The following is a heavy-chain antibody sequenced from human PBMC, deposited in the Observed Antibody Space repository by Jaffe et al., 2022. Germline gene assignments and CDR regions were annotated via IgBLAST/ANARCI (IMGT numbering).Heavy chain of an antibody. CDR2: INAGNGNT. D-gene: IGHD4-17*01. CDR3: ARVFNGDYVNAFDI. Sequence: QVQLVQSGAEVKKPGASVKVSCKASGYTFTSYAMHWVRQAPGQRLEWMGWINAGNGNTKYSQKFQGRVTITRDTSASTAYMELSSLRSEDTAVYYCARVFNGDYVNAFDIWGQGTMVTVSS. CDR1: GYTFTSYA. V-gene: IGHV1-3*01. J-gene: IGHJ3*02.